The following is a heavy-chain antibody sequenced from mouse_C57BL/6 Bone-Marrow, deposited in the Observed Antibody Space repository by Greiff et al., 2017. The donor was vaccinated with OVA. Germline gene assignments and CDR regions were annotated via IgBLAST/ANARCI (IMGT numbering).Heavy chain of an antibody. Sequence: EVQLQQSGPELVKPGASVKISCKASGYTFTDYYMNWVKQSHGKSLEWIGDINPNNGGTSYNQKFKGKATLTVDKSSSTAYMELRSLTSEDSAVYYCATRGQMGTYYAMDYWGQGTSVTVSS. V-gene: IGHV1-26*01. CDR1: GYTFTDYY. CDR3: ATRGQMGTYYAMDY. D-gene: IGHD3-3*01. J-gene: IGHJ4*01. CDR2: INPNNGGT.